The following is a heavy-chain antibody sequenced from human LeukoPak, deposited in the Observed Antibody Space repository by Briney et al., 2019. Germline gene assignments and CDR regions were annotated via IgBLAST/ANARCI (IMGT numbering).Heavy chain of an antibody. CDR1: GGSISSYY. V-gene: IGHV4-59*12. CDR2: IYYSGST. CDR3: ARGSTTVTIIPYFDY. J-gene: IGHJ4*02. Sequence: SETLSLTCTVSGGSISSYYWSWIRQPPGKGLEWIGYIYYSGSTYYNPSLKSRVTISVDRSKNQFSLKLSSVTAADTAVYYCARGSTTVTIIPYFDYWGQGTLVTVSS. D-gene: IGHD4-17*01.